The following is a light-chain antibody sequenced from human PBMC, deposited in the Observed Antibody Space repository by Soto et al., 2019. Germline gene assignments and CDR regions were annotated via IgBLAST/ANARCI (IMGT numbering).Light chain of an antibody. CDR3: QQYYTYPWT. CDR1: QGISKY. CDR2: AAS. V-gene: IGKV1-16*01. J-gene: IGKJ1*01. Sequence: DIQMTQSPSSLSASVGDRVTITCRASQGISKYLAWFQQKPGKAPKSLISAASTLQSGVPSRFSGSGSGTDFTLTINTLQPEDFATYYCQQYYTYPWTFGQGTNVEIK.